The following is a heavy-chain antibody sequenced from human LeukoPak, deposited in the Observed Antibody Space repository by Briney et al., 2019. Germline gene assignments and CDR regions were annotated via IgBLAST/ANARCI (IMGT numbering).Heavy chain of an antibody. CDR1: GFTFSSYA. D-gene: IGHD2-2*01. J-gene: IGHJ1*01. CDR2: ISGSGGST. CDR3: ARDHIVVVPAAIGDIYFQH. V-gene: IGHV3-23*01. Sequence: PGGSLRLSCAASGFTFSSYAMSWVRQAPGKGLEWVSAISGSGGSTYYADSVKGRFTIPRDNSKNTLYLQMSSLRAEDTAVYYCARDHIVVVPAAIGDIYFQHWGQGTLVTVSS.